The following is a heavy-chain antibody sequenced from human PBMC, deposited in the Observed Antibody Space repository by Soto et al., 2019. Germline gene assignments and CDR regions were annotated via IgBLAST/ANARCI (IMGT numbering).Heavy chain of an antibody. J-gene: IGHJ6*02. V-gene: IGHV1-18*01. Sequence: QVQLVQSGAEVKKPGASVKVSCKASGYTFTSYGISWVRQAPGQGLEWMGWISAYNGNTNYAQKLQGRVTMTTDTSTSAAYMELRSLGSDDTAVYYCARDLPMVRGVTMRSMDYYYGMDVWGQGTTVTVSS. CDR3: ARDLPMVRGVTMRSMDYYYGMDV. CDR2: ISAYNGNT. D-gene: IGHD3-10*01. CDR1: GYTFTSYG.